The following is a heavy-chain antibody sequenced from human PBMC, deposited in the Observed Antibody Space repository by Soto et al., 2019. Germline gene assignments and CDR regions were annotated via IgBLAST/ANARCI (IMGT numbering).Heavy chain of an antibody. Sequence: SVKVSCKASGFTFTSSAVQWVRQARGQRLEWIGWIVVGSGNTNYAQKFQERVTITRDTSTSKAYMELSSLRSDDTAVYYCASRIGYSYGNDAFDIWGQGTMVTVSS. CDR1: GFTFTSSA. J-gene: IGHJ3*02. CDR2: IVVGSGNT. V-gene: IGHV1-58*01. CDR3: ASRIGYSYGNDAFDI. D-gene: IGHD5-18*01.